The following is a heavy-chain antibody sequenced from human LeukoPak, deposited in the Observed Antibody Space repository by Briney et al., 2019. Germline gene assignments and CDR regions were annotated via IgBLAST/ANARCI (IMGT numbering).Heavy chain of an antibody. D-gene: IGHD5-18*01. CDR2: IWYDGSNK. CDR3: AREVLVYTAMVGFDP. Sequence: PGGSLRLSCAASGFTFSSYGMHWVRQAPGKGLEWAAVIWYDGSNKYYADSVKGRFTISRDNSKNTLYLQMNSLRGEDTAVYYCAREVLVYTAMVGFDPWGQGTLVTVSS. J-gene: IGHJ5*02. CDR1: GFTFSSYG. V-gene: IGHV3-33*01.